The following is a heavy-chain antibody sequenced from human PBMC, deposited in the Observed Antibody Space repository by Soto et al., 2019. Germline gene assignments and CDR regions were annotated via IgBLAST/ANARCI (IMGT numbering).Heavy chain of an antibody. J-gene: IGHJ4*02. CDR3: ARTTMVPSLDY. Sequence: QLQLQESGPGLVKPSETLSLTCTVSGGSISSSSYYWGWIRQPPGKGLEWIGSIYYSGSTYYNPSLKSRVTISVDTSKNQFSLKLSSVTAADTAVYYCARTTMVPSLDYWGQGTLVTVSS. CDR1: GGSISSSSYY. CDR2: IYYSGST. D-gene: IGHD3-10*01. V-gene: IGHV4-39*01.